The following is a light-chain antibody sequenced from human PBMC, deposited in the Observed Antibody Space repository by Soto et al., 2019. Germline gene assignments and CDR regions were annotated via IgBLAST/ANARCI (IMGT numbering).Light chain of an antibody. CDR1: ESVSSSY. CDR3: QQYGSSPPWT. CDR2: GAS. J-gene: IGKJ1*01. Sequence: EIVLTQSPGTLSLSPGERATLSCRASESVSSSYLAWYQQKPGQAPRLLIFGASSRSTGTPGRFSGSGSGTDFTLTISRLEPEDFAVYYCQQYGSSPPWTFGQGTEVEIK. V-gene: IGKV3-20*01.